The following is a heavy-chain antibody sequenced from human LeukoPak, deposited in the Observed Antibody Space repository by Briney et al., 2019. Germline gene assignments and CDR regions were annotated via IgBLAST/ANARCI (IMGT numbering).Heavy chain of an antibody. V-gene: IGHV4-4*07. CDR1: GGFFSSYY. J-gene: IGHJ5*02. Sequence: SETLSLTCTVSGGFFSSYYWNWIRQSAGKGLEWIGRIYTSGSTNYNPSLKSRVTISVDTSKNQFSLKLRSVTAADTAVYYCARDFEHWGQGTLVTVSS. CDR3: ARDFEH. CDR2: IYTSGST.